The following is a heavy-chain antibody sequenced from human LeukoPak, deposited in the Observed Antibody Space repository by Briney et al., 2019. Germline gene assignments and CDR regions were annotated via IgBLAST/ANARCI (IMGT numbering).Heavy chain of an antibody. Sequence: SETLSLTCAVYGGSFSGYYWSWIRQPPGKGLEWIGEINHSGSTNYNPSLKSRVTISVDTSKNQFSLKLSSVTAADTAVYYCARGATIFGAARNYGMDVWGQGTTVTVSS. CDR2: INHSGST. V-gene: IGHV4-34*01. D-gene: IGHD3-3*01. CDR1: GGSFSGYY. CDR3: ARGATIFGAARNYGMDV. J-gene: IGHJ6*02.